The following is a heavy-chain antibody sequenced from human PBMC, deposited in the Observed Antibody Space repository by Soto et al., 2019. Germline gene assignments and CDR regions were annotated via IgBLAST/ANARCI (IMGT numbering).Heavy chain of an antibody. D-gene: IGHD5-12*01. J-gene: IGHJ4*02. V-gene: IGHV4-59*08. CDR2: IYYSGSI. CDR3: ARLEGLATISYYFDF. CDR1: GGSISSYY. Sequence: SSETLSLTCTVSGGSISSYYWSWIRQPPGKGLEWIGYIYYSGSINYNPSLKSRVTISVDTSKNQFSLKLSSVTAADSAVYFCARLEGLATISYYFDFWGPGALVTVSS.